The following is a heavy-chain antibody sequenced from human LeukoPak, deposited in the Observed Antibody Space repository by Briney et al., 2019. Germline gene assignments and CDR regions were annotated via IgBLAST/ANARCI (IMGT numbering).Heavy chain of an antibody. V-gene: IGHV1-18*01. D-gene: IGHD3/OR15-3a*01. Sequence: GASVKVSCKASGYTFASYGISWVRQAPGQGLEWMGWISAYNGNTNYAQKVQGRVTMTEDTSTDTAYMELSSLRSEDTAVYYCATAGDAIDSVMIWDFWGQGTLVTVSS. CDR1: GYTFASYG. CDR3: ATAGDAIDSVMIWDF. J-gene: IGHJ4*02. CDR2: ISAYNGNT.